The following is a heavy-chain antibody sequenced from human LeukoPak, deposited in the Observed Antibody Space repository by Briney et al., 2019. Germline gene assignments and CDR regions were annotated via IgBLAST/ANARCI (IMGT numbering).Heavy chain of an antibody. CDR1: GGTFSSYA. D-gene: IGHD4-23*01. J-gene: IGHJ6*02. CDR3: ARYYGGNFNYYGMDV. Sequence: AASVKVSCKASGGTFSSYAISWVRQAPEQGLEWMGGIIPIFGTANYAQKFQGRVTITADESTSTAYMELSSLRSEDTAVYYCARYYGGNFNYYGMDVWGQGTTVTVSS. V-gene: IGHV1-69*13. CDR2: IIPIFGTA.